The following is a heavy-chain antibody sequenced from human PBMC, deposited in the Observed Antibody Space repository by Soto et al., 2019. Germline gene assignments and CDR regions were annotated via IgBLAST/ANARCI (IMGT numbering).Heavy chain of an antibody. J-gene: IGHJ6*02. CDR2: IYYSGST. CDR1: GGSISSGGYY. CDR3: ARVAAAGTPYYYYYGMDV. V-gene: IGHV4-31*03. D-gene: IGHD6-13*01. Sequence: SETLSLTCTVSGGSISSGGYYWSWIRQHPGKGLEWIGYIYYSGSTYYNPSLKSRVTISVDTSKNQCSLKLSSVTAADTAVYYCARVAAAGTPYYYYYGMDVWGQGTTVTVSS.